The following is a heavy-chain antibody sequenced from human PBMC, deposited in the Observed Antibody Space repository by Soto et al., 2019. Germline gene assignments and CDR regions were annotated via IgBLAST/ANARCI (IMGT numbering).Heavy chain of an antibody. Sequence: EVQLVESGGGLVKPGGSLRLSCAASGFTFSSYTMNWVRQAPGKGLEWLSSISSTSYYIYYAASVKGRFTISRDNAKNSLYLQMNSLSADDTAVYYCARAQGEYHGDSYFQHWGQGTLLTVSS. V-gene: IGHV3-21*01. CDR2: ISSTSYYI. D-gene: IGHD4-17*01. J-gene: IGHJ1*01. CDR3: ARAQGEYHGDSYFQH. CDR1: GFTFSSYT.